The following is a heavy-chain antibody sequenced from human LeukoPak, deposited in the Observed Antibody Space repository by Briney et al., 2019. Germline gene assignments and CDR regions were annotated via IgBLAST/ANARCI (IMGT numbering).Heavy chain of an antibody. V-gene: IGHV1-69*06. D-gene: IGHD3/OR15-3a*01. CDR3: ARASSRTGYSQYYFDY. CDR2: IIPIFGTA. Sequence: APVKVSCKASGGTFNSYAISWVRQAPGQGLEWMGGIIPIFGTANYAQKFQGRVTITADKSTSTAYMELSSLRSEDTAVYYCARASSRTGYSQYYFDYWGQGTLVTVSS. J-gene: IGHJ4*02. CDR1: GGTFNSYA.